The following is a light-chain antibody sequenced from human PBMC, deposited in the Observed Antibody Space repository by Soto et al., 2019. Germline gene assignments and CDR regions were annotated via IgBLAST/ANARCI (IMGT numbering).Light chain of an antibody. CDR1: SSDVGGYNS. CDR3: SSYTSSNTLV. CDR2: DVS. V-gene: IGLV2-14*01. J-gene: IGLJ2*01. Sequence: QSALTQPASVSGSPGQSITISCTGTSSDVGGYNSVSWYQQHPGKAPKLMIYDVSNRPSGVSDRFSGSKSGNTASLTISGLHTEDEADYYRSSYTSSNTLVFGGGTQLTVL.